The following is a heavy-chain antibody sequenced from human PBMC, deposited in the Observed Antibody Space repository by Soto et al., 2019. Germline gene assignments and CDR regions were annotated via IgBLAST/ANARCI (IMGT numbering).Heavy chain of an antibody. V-gene: IGHV4-34*01. CDR1: GGSFSGYY. J-gene: IGHJ6*02. Sequence: PSETVSLTRAVYGGSFSGYYWSCISQPPGKGLEWIGGINHRGSPNYSPSLKIRVTISVDTSKNQFSLKLSSVTAADTAVYYCARAFYDCSGGSCYQTSFYSYYGMDVWGQGTTVT. D-gene: IGHD2-15*01. CDR3: ARAFYDCSGGSCYQTSFYSYYGMDV. CDR2: INHRGSP.